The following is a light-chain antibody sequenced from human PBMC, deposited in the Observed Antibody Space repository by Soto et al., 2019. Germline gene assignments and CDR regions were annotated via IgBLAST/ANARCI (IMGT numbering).Light chain of an antibody. CDR2: EAA. J-gene: IGLJ2*01. CDR3: TSYTSTSTLV. Sequence: QSALTQPASVSGSPGQSITISCTGTSNDIGANNYVSWYQHHPGKAPKILIYEAANRPSGVSRRFSGSKSANTASLTISGLQAEDEADYFCTSYTSTSTLVFGGGTKLTVL. V-gene: IGLV2-14*01. CDR1: SNDIGANNY.